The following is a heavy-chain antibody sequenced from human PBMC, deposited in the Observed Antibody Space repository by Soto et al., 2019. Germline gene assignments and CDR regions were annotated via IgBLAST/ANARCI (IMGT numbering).Heavy chain of an antibody. Sequence: PSETLSLTCTVSGGSISSGDYYWSWIRQPPGKGLEWIGYIYYSGSTYYNPSLKSRVTISVDTSKNQFSLKLNSVTAADTAMYYCARDVPYYYDSSGHAIDYWGQGTLVTVPQ. J-gene: IGHJ4*02. CDR3: ARDVPYYYDSSGHAIDY. CDR1: GGSISSGDYY. D-gene: IGHD3-22*01. V-gene: IGHV4-30-4*01. CDR2: IYYSGST.